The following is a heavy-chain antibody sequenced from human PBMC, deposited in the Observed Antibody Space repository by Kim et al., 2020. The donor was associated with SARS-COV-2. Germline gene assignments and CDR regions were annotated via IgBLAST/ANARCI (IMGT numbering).Heavy chain of an antibody. CDR2: IDYSGNS. D-gene: IGHD6-6*01. CDR1: GGSISSGDDY. CDR3: GRDETWGSTSGQVH. J-gene: IGHJ1*01. V-gene: IGHV4-30-4*01. Sequence: SETLSLTCIVSGGSISSGDDYWSWIRQSPGKGLEWIGYIDYSGNSYYNPSLQSRITMSVDTSRNQFSLSLSSVTAADTAVYYCGRDETWGSTSGQVHWG.